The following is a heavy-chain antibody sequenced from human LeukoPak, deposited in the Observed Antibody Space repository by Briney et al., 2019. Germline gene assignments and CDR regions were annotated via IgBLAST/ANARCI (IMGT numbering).Heavy chain of an antibody. CDR2: IDPSDSYT. D-gene: IGHD2-15*01. CDR3: ARSQTGLQAYSFMDV. V-gene: IGHV5-10-1*01. CDR1: GYSFTSYW. J-gene: IGHJ6*02. Sequence: GESLQISCKGSGYSFTSYWISWARQMPGKGLEWMGRIDPSDSYTNYSPSFQGHVTISADKSISTAYLQWSSLKASDTAMYYCARSQTGLQAYSFMDVWGQGTTVTVSS.